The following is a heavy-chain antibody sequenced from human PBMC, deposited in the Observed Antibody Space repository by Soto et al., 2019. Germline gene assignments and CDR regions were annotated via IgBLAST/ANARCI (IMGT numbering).Heavy chain of an antibody. D-gene: IGHD2-2*01. V-gene: IGHV3-30-3*01. CDR3: ARVLDIVVVPAAMGDYYYGMDV. CDR1: GFTFSSYA. Sequence: VQLVESGGGVVQPGRSLRLSCAASGFTFSSYAMHWVRQAPGKGLEWVAVISYDGSNKYYADSVKGRFTISRDNSKNTLYLQMNSLRAEDTAVYYCARVLDIVVVPAAMGDYYYGMDVWGQGTTVTVSS. J-gene: IGHJ6*02. CDR2: ISYDGSNK.